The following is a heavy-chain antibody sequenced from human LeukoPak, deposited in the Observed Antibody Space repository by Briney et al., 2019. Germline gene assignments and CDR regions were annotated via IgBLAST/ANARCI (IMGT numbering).Heavy chain of an antibody. V-gene: IGHV1-69*04. CDR1: GGTFSSYA. J-gene: IGHJ4*02. CDR3: SGSSAQIFYFDY. D-gene: IGHD2-2*01. Sequence: AASVKVSCKASGGTFSSYAISWVRQAPGHGLEWMGRIIPILGIANYAQKFQGRVTITADKSTSTAYMELSSLRSEDTAVYYCSGSSAQIFYFDYWGQGTLVTVSS. CDR2: IIPILGIA.